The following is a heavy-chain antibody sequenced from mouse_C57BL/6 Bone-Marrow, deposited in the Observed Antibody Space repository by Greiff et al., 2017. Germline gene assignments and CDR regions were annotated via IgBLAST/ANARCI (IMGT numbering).Heavy chain of an antibody. CDR3: ARRTYYSNGFAY. D-gene: IGHD2-5*01. J-gene: IGHJ3*01. CDR1: GYTFTSYG. CDR2: IYPRSGNT. V-gene: IGHV1-81*01. Sequence: QVQLKESGAELARPGASVKLSCKASGYTFTSYGISWVKQRTGQGLEWIGEIYPRSGNTYYNEKFKGKATLTADKSSSTAYMELRSLTSEDSAVYFCARRTYYSNGFAYWGQGTLVTVSA.